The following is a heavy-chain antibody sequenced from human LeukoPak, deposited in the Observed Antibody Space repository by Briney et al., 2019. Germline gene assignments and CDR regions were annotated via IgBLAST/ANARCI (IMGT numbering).Heavy chain of an antibody. V-gene: IGHV3-7*01. CDR2: IKQDGSEK. Sequence: GGSLRLSCAASGFTFSSYWMSWVRQAPEKGLEWVANIKQDGSEKYYVDSVKGRFTISRDNAKNSLYLQMNSLRAEDTAVYYCARDHDFWSVTYSSYFDNWGQGTLVTVSS. CDR1: GFTFSSYW. D-gene: IGHD3-3*01. CDR3: ARDHDFWSVTYSSYFDN. J-gene: IGHJ4*02.